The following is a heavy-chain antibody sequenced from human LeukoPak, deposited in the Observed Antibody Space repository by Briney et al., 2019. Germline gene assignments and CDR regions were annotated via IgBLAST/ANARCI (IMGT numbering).Heavy chain of an antibody. D-gene: IGHD2-21*02. V-gene: IGHV1-18*01. CDR1: GYTFTSYG. J-gene: IGHJ4*02. CDR3: AREGAYCGGDCYGLFDY. CDR2: ISAYNGST. Sequence: ASVKVSCKASGYTFTSYGISWVRQAPGQGLEWMGWISAYNGSTNYAQKLQGRVTMTTDTSTSTAYMELRSLRSDDTAVYYCAREGAYCGGDCYGLFDYWGQGTLVTVSS.